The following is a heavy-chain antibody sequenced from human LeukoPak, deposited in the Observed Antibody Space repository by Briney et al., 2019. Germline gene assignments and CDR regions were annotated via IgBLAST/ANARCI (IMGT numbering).Heavy chain of an antibody. V-gene: IGHV4-34*01. CDR1: GGSFSGYY. CDR2: INHSGST. D-gene: IGHD5-18*01. CDR3: ARRGYSYGYIDY. J-gene: IGHJ4*02. Sequence: PSETLSLTCAVYGGSFSGYYWSWIRQPPGKGLEWIGEINHSGSTNYNPSLKSRVTISVDTSKNQLSLKLSSVTAADTAVYYCARRGYSYGYIDYWGQGTLVTVSS.